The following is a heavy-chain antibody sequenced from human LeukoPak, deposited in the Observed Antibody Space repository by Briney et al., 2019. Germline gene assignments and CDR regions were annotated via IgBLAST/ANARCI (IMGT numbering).Heavy chain of an antibody. D-gene: IGHD2-8*02. CDR1: GGSISSYY. J-gene: IGHJ6*03. V-gene: IGHV4-4*07. CDR2: IYTSGST. Sequence: PSGTLSLTCTVSGGSISSYYWSWIRQPAGKGLEWIGRIYTSGSTNYNPSLKSRVTMSVDTSKNQFSLKLSSVTAADTAVYFCARRRGQSSGPSYYYFYMDVWGKGTTVTVSS. CDR3: ARRRGQSSGPSYYYFYMDV.